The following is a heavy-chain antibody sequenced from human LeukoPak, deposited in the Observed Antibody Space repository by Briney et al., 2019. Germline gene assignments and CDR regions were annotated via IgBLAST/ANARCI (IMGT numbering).Heavy chain of an antibody. CDR3: ANEIRPNDY. D-gene: IGHD4-17*01. Sequence: QSGGPRRLSWAPSGFAFTTLPMTWVRQAPGEGLEWVSAISISGDRTYYAHSVKGRFTISRDNSKNTVYLQMNSLRAEDTAVYYCANEIRPNDYWGQGTLVTVSS. CDR1: GFAFTTLP. J-gene: IGHJ4*02. V-gene: IGHV3-23*01. CDR2: ISISGDRT.